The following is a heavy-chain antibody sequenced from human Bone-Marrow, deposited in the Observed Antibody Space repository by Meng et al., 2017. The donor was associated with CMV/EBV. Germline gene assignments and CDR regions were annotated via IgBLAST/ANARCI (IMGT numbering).Heavy chain of an antibody. V-gene: IGHV1-46*01. CDR2: INPSGGST. J-gene: IGHJ6*02. Sequence: ASVKVSCKASGYTFTSYYMHWVRQAPGQGLEWMGIINPSGGSTSYAQKFQGRVTMTRDTSTSTVYMELSSLRSDDTAVYYCARDLGGGFGEDLSRYYYAMDVWGQGTTVTVSS. CDR3: ARDLGGGFGEDLSRYYYAMDV. CDR1: GYTFTSYY. D-gene: IGHD3-10*01.